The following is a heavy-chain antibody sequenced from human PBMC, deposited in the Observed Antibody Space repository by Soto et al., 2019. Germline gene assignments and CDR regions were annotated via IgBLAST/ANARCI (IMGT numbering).Heavy chain of an antibody. CDR2: IIPIFGTA. V-gene: IGHV1-69*06. CDR3: ARRVTAMKSGWFDP. D-gene: IGHD2-21*02. Sequence: AASVKVSCKASGGTFSSYAISWVRQAPGQGLEWMGGIIPIFGTANYAQKFQGRVTITADKSTSTAYMELSSLRSEDTAVYYCARRVTAMKSGWFDPWGQGTLVTVSS. CDR1: GGTFSSYA. J-gene: IGHJ5*02.